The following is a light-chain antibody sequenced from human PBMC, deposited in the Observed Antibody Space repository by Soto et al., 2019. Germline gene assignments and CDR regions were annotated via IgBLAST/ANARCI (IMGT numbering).Light chain of an antibody. V-gene: IGLV2-14*01. CDR3: CSYTSSTTYV. J-gene: IGLJ1*01. CDR2: AVT. Sequence: QSLVTEPPCVSLSPGQSITMSCTGTSSDVGGYNYVSWYQQHPGKAPKLIIYAVTNRPSGVSIRFSGSKSGNTASLTISGLQAEDEADYYCCSYTSSTTYVFGPGTKVAVL. CDR1: SSDVGGYNY.